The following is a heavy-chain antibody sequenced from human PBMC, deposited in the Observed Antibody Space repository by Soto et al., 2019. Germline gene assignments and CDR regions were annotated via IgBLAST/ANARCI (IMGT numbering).Heavy chain of an antibody. CDR1: GLSFSVYA. V-gene: IGHV3-23*01. J-gene: IGHJ5*02. CDR2: IGSPDQT. Sequence: EVQLLQSGGGLVQPGGSLRLSCVDSGLSFSVYAFNWVRQAPGKGLEWVSTIGSPDQTYYADSVKGGFTISRDNSKSTVYMHMNSLRAEDTAMYYCARDGINGNGVFDWFDPWGQGTLVTVSS. CDR3: ARDGINGNGVFDWFDP. D-gene: IGHD3-3*01.